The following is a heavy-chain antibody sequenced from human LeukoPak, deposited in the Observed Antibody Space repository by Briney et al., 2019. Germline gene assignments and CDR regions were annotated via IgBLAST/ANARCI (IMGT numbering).Heavy chain of an antibody. CDR1: GGSFRSFY. CDR3: ARHVTSVAWYFDL. CDR2: IYYTGGT. J-gene: IGHJ2*01. D-gene: IGHD6-19*01. Sequence: PSETLSLTCTVSGGSFRSFYWSWIRQPPGKGLEWIGYIYYTGGTNYNPSLKSRITTSVDTSKNQFSLQLSSVTAADAAVYYCARHVTSVAWYFDLWGRGTLVAVSS. V-gene: IGHV4-59*08.